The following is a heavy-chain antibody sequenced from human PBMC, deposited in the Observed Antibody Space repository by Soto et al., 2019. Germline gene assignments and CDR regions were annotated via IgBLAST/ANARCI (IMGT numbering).Heavy chain of an antibody. D-gene: IGHD3-3*01. Sequence: GGSLRLSCAASGFTFSSYSMNWVRQAPGKGLEWVSSISSSSSYIYYADSVKGRFTISRDNAKNSLYLQMNSLRAEDTAVYYCARANPGRVDFWSGYYDYWGQGTLVTVSS. CDR2: ISSSSSYI. CDR3: ARANPGRVDFWSGYYDY. CDR1: GFTFSSYS. V-gene: IGHV3-21*01. J-gene: IGHJ4*02.